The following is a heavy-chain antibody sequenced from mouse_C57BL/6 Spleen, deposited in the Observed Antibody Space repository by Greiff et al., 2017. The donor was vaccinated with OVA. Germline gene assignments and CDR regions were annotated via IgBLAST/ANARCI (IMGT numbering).Heavy chain of an antibody. J-gene: IGHJ1*03. Sequence: EVQLQESGPGLVKPSQSLSLTCSVTGYSITSGYYCNWIRQFPGNKLEWMGYISYDGSNNYNPSLKNRISITRDTSTNQSFLKLNTVTTEDTAADYCARDGDYYGSSYGYFDVWGTGTTVTVSS. CDR1: GYSITSGYY. V-gene: IGHV3-6*01. D-gene: IGHD1-1*01. CDR3: ARDGDYYGSSYGYFDV. CDR2: ISYDGSN.